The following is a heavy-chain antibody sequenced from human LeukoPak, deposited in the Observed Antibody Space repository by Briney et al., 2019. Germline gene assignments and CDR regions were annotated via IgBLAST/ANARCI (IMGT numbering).Heavy chain of an antibody. CDR3: ARQLRKGLVYGWFDY. CDR1: GYSFTSYW. CDR2: IYPGDSDT. Sequence: GESLKISCKGSGYSFTSYWIGWVRQMPGKGLEWMGIIYPGDSDTRYSPSFQGQITISADKSISTAYLQWSSLKASDTAMYYCARQLRKGLVYGWFDYWGQGTLVTVYS. D-gene: IGHD2-8*01. V-gene: IGHV5-51*01. J-gene: IGHJ4*02.